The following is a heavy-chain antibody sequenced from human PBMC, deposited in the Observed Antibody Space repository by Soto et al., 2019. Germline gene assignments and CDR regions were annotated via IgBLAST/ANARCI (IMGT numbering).Heavy chain of an antibody. V-gene: IGHV2-26*01. CDR2: IFSNDEK. J-gene: IGHJ6*02. CDR1: GFSLSNGGMG. Sequence: QVTLKESGPVLVKPTETLTLTCTVSGFSLSNGGMGVSWIRQPPGKALEWLAHIFSNDEKSYSTSLKSRLTTSKDTSKSQVVLTMTNMDPVDTATYFSARAEVGATPYYYYGMDVWGQGTTVTVSS. CDR3: ARAEVGATPYYYYGMDV. D-gene: IGHD1-26*01.